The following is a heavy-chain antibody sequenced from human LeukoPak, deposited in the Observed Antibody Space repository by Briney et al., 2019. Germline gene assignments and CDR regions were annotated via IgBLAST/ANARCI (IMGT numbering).Heavy chain of an antibody. Sequence: SETLSLTCTVSGGSISSSSYYWGWIRQPPGKGLEWIGSIYYSGSTYYNPSLKSRVTISVDTSKNQSSLKLSSVTAADTAVYYCARDTPTIVVVVAANRAFDYWGQGTLVTVSS. J-gene: IGHJ4*02. CDR3: ARDTPTIVVVVAANRAFDY. V-gene: IGHV4-39*07. D-gene: IGHD2-15*01. CDR2: IYYSGST. CDR1: GGSISSSSYY.